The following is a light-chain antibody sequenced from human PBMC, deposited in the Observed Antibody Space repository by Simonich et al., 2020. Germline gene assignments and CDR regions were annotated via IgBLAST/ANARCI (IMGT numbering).Light chain of an antibody. Sequence: QSALTQPASVSGSPGQSITISCTGTSSDVGSYNLVSWYQQHPGKAPKLMIYDVSKRPSVVSIRVSGSKSGNTASLTISGLQAEDEADYYCCSYAGSSTVVFGGGTKLTVL. CDR3: CSYAGSSTVV. V-gene: IGLV2-23*02. CDR2: DVS. J-gene: IGLJ2*01. CDR1: SSDVGSYNL.